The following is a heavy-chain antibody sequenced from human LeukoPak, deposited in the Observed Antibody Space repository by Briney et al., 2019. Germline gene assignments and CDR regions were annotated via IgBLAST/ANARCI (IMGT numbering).Heavy chain of an antibody. V-gene: IGHV3-7*01. J-gene: IGHJ4*02. CDR2: IKKDGSEK. CDR1: GFTFSSYW. D-gene: IGHD2-2*01. CDR3: ARGGYCSSTTCYLDY. Sequence: GGSLRLSCAASGFTFSSYWMSWVRQAPGKGLEWVANIKKDGSEKYYVDSVKGRSIISRDNAKNSLFLQMNSLRAEDTAVYYCARGGYCSSTTCYLDYWGQGTLVTVSS.